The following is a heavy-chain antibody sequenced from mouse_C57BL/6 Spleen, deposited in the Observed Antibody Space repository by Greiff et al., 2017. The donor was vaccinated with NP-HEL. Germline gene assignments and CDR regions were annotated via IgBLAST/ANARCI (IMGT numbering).Heavy chain of an antibody. CDR2: IRNKANGYTT. CDR1: GFTFTDYY. CDR3: ARWDYAMDY. J-gene: IGHJ4*01. Sequence: DVKLQESGGGLVQPGGSLSLSCAASGFTFTDYYMSWVRQPPGKALEWLGFIRNKANGYTTEYSASVKGRFTISRDNSQSILYLQMNALRAEDSATYYCARWDYAMDYWGQGTSVTVSS. V-gene: IGHV7-3*01.